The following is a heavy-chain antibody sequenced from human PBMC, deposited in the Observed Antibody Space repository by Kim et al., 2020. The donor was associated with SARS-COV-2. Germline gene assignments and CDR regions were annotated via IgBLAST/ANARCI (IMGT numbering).Heavy chain of an antibody. CDR3: ARDLLEGGAFFDY. CDR2: IRNKIKSYTT. J-gene: IGHJ4*02. Sequence: GGSLRLSCAASGFTFSDYYMDWVRQAPGKGLEWVGRIRNKIKSYTTEYAASVRGRFTISRDDSKNSLYLQMDNLRADDTAVYFCARDLLEGGAFFDYWGQGNLVTVSS. D-gene: IGHD3-16*01. CDR1: GFTFSDYY. V-gene: IGHV3-72*01.